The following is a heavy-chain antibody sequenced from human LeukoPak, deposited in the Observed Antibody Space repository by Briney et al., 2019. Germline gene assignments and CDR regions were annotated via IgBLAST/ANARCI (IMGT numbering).Heavy chain of an antibody. J-gene: IGHJ3*02. D-gene: IGHD1-26*01. CDR1: GFTFSSYS. CDR2: ISSSSSYI. V-gene: IGHV3-21*01. CDR3: ARHRGGKWELLGALDI. Sequence: GGSLRLSCAASGFTFSSYSMNWVRQAPGKGLEWVSSISSSSSYIYYADSVKGRFTVSRDNAKNSLYLQMNSLRAEDTAVYYCARHRGGKWELLGALDIWGQGTMVTVSS.